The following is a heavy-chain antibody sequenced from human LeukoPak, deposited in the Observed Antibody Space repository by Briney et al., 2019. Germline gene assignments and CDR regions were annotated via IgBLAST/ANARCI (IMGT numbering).Heavy chain of an antibody. Sequence: SQTLSLTCTVSGGSISSGSYYWSWIRQPAGKGLEWIGRIYTSGSTNYNPSLKSRVTISVDTSKNQFSLKLSSVTAADTAVYYCARHGIAAAGPAFDPWGQGTLVTVSS. V-gene: IGHV4-61*02. J-gene: IGHJ5*02. D-gene: IGHD6-13*01. CDR1: GGSISSGSYY. CDR3: ARHGIAAAGPAFDP. CDR2: IYTSGST.